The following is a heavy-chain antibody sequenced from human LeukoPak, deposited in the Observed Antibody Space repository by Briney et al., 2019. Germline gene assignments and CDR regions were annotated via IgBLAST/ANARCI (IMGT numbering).Heavy chain of an antibody. CDR1: GYTFTIYG. CDR3: PRGPPVSYGSGSDLDY. D-gene: IGHD3-10*01. V-gene: IGHV1-18*01. CDR2: ISPFNGNT. Sequence: ASVKVSCTASGYTFTIYGISWVGQAPGQGLEWMGWISPFNGNTNYAQKLQGRVTMTTDTSTSTVYMELRSLRSDDTAVYYCPRGPPVSYGSGSDLDYWGQGSLVTVSS. J-gene: IGHJ4*02.